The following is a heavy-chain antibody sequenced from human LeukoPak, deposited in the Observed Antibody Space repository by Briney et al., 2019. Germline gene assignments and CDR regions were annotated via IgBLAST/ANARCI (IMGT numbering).Heavy chain of an antibody. V-gene: IGHV3-23*01. Sequence: GGSLRLSCAASGFTFSSYAMSWVRQAPGGGREWVSAISGSGGSTYYADSVKGRFTISRDNSKNTLYLQMNSLRAEDKAVYYCAKDQDYYDSSGYDYWGQGTLVTVSS. D-gene: IGHD3-22*01. J-gene: IGHJ4*02. CDR3: AKDQDYYDSSGYDY. CDR1: GFTFSSYA. CDR2: ISGSGGST.